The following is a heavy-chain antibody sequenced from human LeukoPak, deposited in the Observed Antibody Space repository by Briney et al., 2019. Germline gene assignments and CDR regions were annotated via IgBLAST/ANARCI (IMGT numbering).Heavy chain of an antibody. D-gene: IGHD2-2*01. CDR3: ARADCSSTSCFPNYYYYGMDV. J-gene: IGHJ6*04. V-gene: IGHV3-48*03. CDR1: GFTFSSYE. CDR2: ISSSGSTI. Sequence: QSGGSLRLSCAASGFTFSSYEMNWVRQAPGKGLEWVSYISSSGSTIYYADSVKGRFTISRDNAKNSLYLQMNSLRAEDTAVYYCARADCSSTSCFPNYYYYGMDVCGKGTTVTVSS.